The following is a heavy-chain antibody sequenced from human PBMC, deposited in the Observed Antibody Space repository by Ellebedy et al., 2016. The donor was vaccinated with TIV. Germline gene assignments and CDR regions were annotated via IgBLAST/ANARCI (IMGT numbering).Heavy chain of an antibody. CDR3: ARHGEIVVVTAMLDY. CDR1: GFTFSSYA. V-gene: IGHV3-30-3*01. D-gene: IGHD2-21*02. Sequence: GESLKISRAASGFTFSSYAMHWVRQAPGKGLEWVAVISYDGSNKYYADSVKGRFTISRDNSKNTLYLQMNSLRADDTAVYYCARHGEIVVVTAMLDYWGQGTLVTVSS. J-gene: IGHJ4*02. CDR2: ISYDGSNK.